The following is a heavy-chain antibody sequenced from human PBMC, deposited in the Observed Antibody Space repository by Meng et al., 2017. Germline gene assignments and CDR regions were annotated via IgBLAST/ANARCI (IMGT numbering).Heavy chain of an antibody. J-gene: IGHJ5*02. Sequence: SVKVSCKASGGTFSSYAISWVRQAPGQGLEWMGGIIPIFGTANYAQKFQGRVTITADKSTSTAHMELSSLRSEDTAVYYCARDPGEGYYDSSGYYGNWFDPWGQGTLVTVSS. CDR3: ARDPGEGYYDSSGYYGNWFDP. V-gene: IGHV1-69*06. CDR1: GGTFSSYA. CDR2: IIPIFGTA. D-gene: IGHD3-22*01.